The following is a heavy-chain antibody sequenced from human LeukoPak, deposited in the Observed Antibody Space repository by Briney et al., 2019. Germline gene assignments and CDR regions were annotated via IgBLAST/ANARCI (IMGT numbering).Heavy chain of an antibody. Sequence: GGSLRLSCAASGFTFDDYAMHWVRQAPGKGLEWVSGISWNSGSIGYADSVKGRFTISRDNAKNSLYLQMSSLRAEDTAVYYCARSWFGVDYWGQGTLVSVSS. CDR2: ISWNSGSI. V-gene: IGHV3-9*01. D-gene: IGHD3-10*01. CDR3: ARSWFGVDY. J-gene: IGHJ4*02. CDR1: GFTFDDYA.